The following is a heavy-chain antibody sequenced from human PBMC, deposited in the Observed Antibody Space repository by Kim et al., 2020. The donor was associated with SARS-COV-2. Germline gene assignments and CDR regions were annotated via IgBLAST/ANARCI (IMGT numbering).Heavy chain of an antibody. J-gene: IGHJ6*02. D-gene: IGHD3-10*01. CDR2: INPNSGGT. CDR1: GYTFTGYY. Sequence: ASVKVSCKASGYTFTGYYMHWVRQAPGQGLEWMGWINPNSGGTNYAQKFQGWVTMTRDTSISTAYMELSRLRSDDTAVYYCAINSSPVGSGSYYNDYYYYGMDVWGQGTTVTVSS. CDR3: AINSSPVGSGSYYNDYYYYGMDV. V-gene: IGHV1-2*04.